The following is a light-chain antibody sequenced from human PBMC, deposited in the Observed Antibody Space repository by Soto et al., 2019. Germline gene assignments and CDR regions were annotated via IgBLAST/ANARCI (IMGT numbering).Light chain of an antibody. Sequence: QSALTQPASVSGSPGQSITISCTGTSSDVGAYNRVSWYQQHSGKAPKLMIYEVSNRPSGVSNRFSGSKYGNTASLTSSGLQAEDEADYYCLSYTTSSSYVFGTGTKVTVL. V-gene: IGLV2-14*01. CDR1: SSDVGAYNR. CDR3: LSYTTSSSYV. J-gene: IGLJ1*01. CDR2: EVS.